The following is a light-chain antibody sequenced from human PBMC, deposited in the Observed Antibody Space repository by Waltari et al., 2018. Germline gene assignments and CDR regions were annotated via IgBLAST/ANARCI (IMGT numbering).Light chain of an antibody. Sequence: QSALTPPASVSGSPGQSITISCTGTSSDVGSYNLVSWYQHHPGKAPKLMIYEGSKRPSGVSNRFSGSKSGNTASLTISGLQAEDEADYYCCSYAGSNTWVFGEGTKLTVL. J-gene: IGLJ3*02. CDR2: EGS. CDR3: CSYAGSNTWV. V-gene: IGLV2-23*01. CDR1: SSDVGSYNL.